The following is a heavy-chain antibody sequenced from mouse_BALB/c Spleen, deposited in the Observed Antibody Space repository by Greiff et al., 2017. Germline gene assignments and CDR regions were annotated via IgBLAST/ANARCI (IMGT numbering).Heavy chain of an antibody. CDR2: IWAGGST. V-gene: IGHV2-9*02. Sequence: QVQLKESGPGLVAPSQSLSITCTVSGFSLTSYGVHWVRQPPGKGLEWLGVIWAGGSTNYNSALMSRLSISKDNSKSQVFLKMNSLQTGDTAMYYCAREDHGYFDYWGQGTTLTVSS. D-gene: IGHD1-1*02. CDR1: GFSLTSYG. CDR3: AREDHGYFDY. J-gene: IGHJ2*01.